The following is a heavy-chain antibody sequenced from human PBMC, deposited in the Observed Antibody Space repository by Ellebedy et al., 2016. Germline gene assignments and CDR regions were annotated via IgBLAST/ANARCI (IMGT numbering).Heavy chain of an antibody. CDR1: GYTFSSYD. J-gene: IGHJ4*02. CDR3: AKGTVAGWAFDY. D-gene: IGHD6-19*01. Sequence: ASVKVSCXASGYTFSSYDVHWVRQAPGQRLEWMGWINAGNGNTKYSQKFQGRVTITRDTSASTGYMDLSSLRSEDTAVYYCAKGTVAGWAFDYWGQGTLVTVSS. CDR2: INAGNGNT. V-gene: IGHV1-3*01.